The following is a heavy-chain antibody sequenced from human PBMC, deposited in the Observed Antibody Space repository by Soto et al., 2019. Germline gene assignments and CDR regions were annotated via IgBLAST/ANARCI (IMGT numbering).Heavy chain of an antibody. CDR2: ISYDGNKK. J-gene: IGHJ4*02. CDR3: ARTVAVAGLDY. V-gene: IGHV3-30-3*01. D-gene: IGHD6-19*01. CDR1: GFTLSSYS. Sequence: QVQLVESGGGVVQHGRSLRLSCAASGFTLSSYSMHWVRQAPGKGLEWVGVISYDGNKKYYRDSVKGRFSISRDTSNNTVHLQMNSLRPEDTAVYCCARTVAVAGLDYWGQGTLVTVSS.